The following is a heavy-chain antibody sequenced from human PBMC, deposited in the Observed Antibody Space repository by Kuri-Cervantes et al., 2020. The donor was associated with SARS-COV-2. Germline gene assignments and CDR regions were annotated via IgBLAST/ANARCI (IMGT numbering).Heavy chain of an antibody. CDR1: GFTFSSYG. CDR3: AKCGTIGKDIVVVPAALTPYYYYMDV. CDR2: IRYDGSNK. J-gene: IGHJ6*03. V-gene: IGHV3-30*02. Sequence: GGSLRLSCAASGFTFSSYGMHWVRQAPGKGLEWLAFIRYDGSNKYYADSVKGRFTISRDNSKNTLYLQMNSLRAEDTAVYYCAKCGTIGKDIVVVPAALTPYYYYMDVWCKGTTVTVSS. D-gene: IGHD2-2*01.